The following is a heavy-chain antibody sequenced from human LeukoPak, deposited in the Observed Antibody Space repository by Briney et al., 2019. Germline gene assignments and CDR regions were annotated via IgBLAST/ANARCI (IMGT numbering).Heavy chain of an antibody. Sequence: PGGSLRLSCAASGFTFSSYEMNWVRQAPGKGLEWVSYISSSGSTIYYADSVKGRFTTSRDNAKNSLYLQMNSLRAEDTALYYCARGGSYGGYHSYWGQGTLVTVSS. V-gene: IGHV3-48*03. CDR3: ARGGSYGGYHSY. CDR1: GFTFSSYE. D-gene: IGHD4-23*01. J-gene: IGHJ4*02. CDR2: ISSSGSTI.